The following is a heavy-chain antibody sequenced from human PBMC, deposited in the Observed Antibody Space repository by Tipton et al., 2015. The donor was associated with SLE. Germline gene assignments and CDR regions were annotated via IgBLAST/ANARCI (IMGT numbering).Heavy chain of an antibody. V-gene: IGHV4-59*10. Sequence: LRLSCAVYGGSFSGYYWTWIRQPAGKGLEWIGRIYTSGSTNYNPSLKSRVTISVDTSKNQFSLKLSSVTAADTAVYYCARGRVGATTPLREPYYMDVWGKGTTVTVSS. D-gene: IGHD1-26*01. CDR2: IYTSGST. CDR1: GGSFSGYY. J-gene: IGHJ6*03. CDR3: ARGRVGATTPLREPYYMDV.